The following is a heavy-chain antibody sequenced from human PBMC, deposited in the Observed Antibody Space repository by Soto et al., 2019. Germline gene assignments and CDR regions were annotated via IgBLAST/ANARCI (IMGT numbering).Heavy chain of an antibody. Sequence: GESLKISCKGSGYSFTSYWIGWVRLMPGKGLEWMGIIYPGDSDTRYSPSFQGQATISADKSISTAYLQWSSLKASDTAIYYCARRGYSTYNWGYFFDYWGQGTLVTVSS. V-gene: IGHV5-51*01. D-gene: IGHD5-12*01. J-gene: IGHJ4*02. CDR2: IYPGDSDT. CDR1: GYSFTSYW. CDR3: ARRGYSTYNWGYFFDY.